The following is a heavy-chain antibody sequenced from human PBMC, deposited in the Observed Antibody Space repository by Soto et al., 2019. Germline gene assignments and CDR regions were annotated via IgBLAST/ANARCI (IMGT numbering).Heavy chain of an antibody. CDR3: ARGPWQQLVRNYYYGMDV. CDR1: GGSFSGYY. Sequence: PSETLSLSYAVYGGSFSGYYWSWIRQPPGKGLEWIGEINHSGSTNYNPSLKSRVTISVDTSKNQFSLKLSSVTAADTAVYYCARGPWQQLVRNYYYGMDVWGQGTTVTAP. D-gene: IGHD6-13*01. CDR2: INHSGST. V-gene: IGHV4-34*01. J-gene: IGHJ6*02.